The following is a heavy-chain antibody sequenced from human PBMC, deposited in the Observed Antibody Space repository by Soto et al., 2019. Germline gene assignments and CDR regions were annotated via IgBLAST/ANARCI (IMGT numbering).Heavy chain of an antibody. CDR1: GLRFSSYG. CDR3: ARELLYGSGSRDFRYYGMDV. CDR2: IWFDGSKQ. Sequence: QVQLVESGGGVVQPGGSLRLSCAASGLRFSSYGIHWVRQAPGKGLQWVAVIWFDGSKQYYADSVKGRFNISRDNSKNTVYLQMNSLRADDTAVYYCARELLYGSGSRDFRYYGMDVWGQGTTVTVSS. J-gene: IGHJ6*02. D-gene: IGHD3-10*01. V-gene: IGHV3-33*01.